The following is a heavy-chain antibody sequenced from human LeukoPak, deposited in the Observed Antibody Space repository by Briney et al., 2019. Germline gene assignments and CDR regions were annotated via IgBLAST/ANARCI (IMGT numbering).Heavy chain of an antibody. Sequence: ASVKVSFKASGYTFNNYGINWVRQAPGQGLEWMGWISTYTGHTNYAQKLQGRVTMTTATSTSTAYMELRSLRSDDTAFYYCARGTTGSHDAFDIWGQGTMVTVSS. J-gene: IGHJ3*02. V-gene: IGHV1-18*01. CDR3: ARGTTGSHDAFDI. CDR1: GYTFNNYG. CDR2: ISTYTGHT. D-gene: IGHD1-1*01.